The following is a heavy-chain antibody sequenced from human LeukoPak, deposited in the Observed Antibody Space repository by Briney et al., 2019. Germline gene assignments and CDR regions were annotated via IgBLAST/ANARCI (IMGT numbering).Heavy chain of an antibody. CDR1: GFTFSIYW. V-gene: IGHV3-74*01. J-gene: IGHJ4*02. CDR2: IKDGGTTT. D-gene: IGHD5-24*01. CDR3: TTIRPGY. Sequence: GGSLRLSCAASGFTFSIYWIHWVRQVPGKGLVWVSRIKDGGTTTDYADSVKGRFTISRDDAKTTLYLQMNSLRAEDTAVYYCTTIRPGYWGRGTLVTVSS.